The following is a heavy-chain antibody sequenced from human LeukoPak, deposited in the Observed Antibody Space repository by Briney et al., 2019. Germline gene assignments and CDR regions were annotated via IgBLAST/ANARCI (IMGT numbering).Heavy chain of an antibody. D-gene: IGHD3-9*01. CDR2: IYTGGNT. CDR1: GFTVSSNY. J-gene: IGHJ4*02. CDR3: ARGEEAREAAKADILTGPLGY. Sequence: GGSLRLSCAASGFTVSSNYMSWVRQSPGKGLEWVSLIYTGGNTYYADSVKGRFTLSRDKSKNTVYLQMSSLRAEDTAVYYCARGEEAREAAKADILTGPLGYWGQGTLVTVSS. V-gene: IGHV3-66*01.